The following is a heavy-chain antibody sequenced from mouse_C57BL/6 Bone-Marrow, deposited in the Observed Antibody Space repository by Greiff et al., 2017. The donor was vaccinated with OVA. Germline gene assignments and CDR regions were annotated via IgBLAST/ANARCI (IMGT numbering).Heavy chain of an antibody. D-gene: IGHD1-1*01. CDR1: GFTFSSYG. V-gene: IGHV5-6*01. Sequence: EVQLVESGGDLVKPGGSLKLSCAASGFTFSSYGMSWVRQTPDKRLEWVATISSGGSYTYYPASVKGGFTFSRANAKNTLYLQMSRLKSEDTAMYCCARVYYCSSYAYWGQGTTLTVSS. CDR3: ARVYYCSSYAY. CDR2: ISSGGSYT. J-gene: IGHJ2*01.